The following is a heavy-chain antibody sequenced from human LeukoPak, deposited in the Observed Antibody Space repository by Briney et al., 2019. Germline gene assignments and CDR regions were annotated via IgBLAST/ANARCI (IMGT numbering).Heavy chain of an antibody. Sequence: GRSLRLSCAASGFTFSSYSMSWVRQAPGKGLEWVSSISSSSTYIYYVDSVKGRFTISRDDAKNSLYLQMNSLRAEDTALYYCARDWSGDDYWGQGTLVTVSS. V-gene: IGHV3-21*01. CDR1: GFTFSSYS. D-gene: IGHD3-3*01. J-gene: IGHJ4*02. CDR3: ARDWSGDDY. CDR2: ISSSSTYI.